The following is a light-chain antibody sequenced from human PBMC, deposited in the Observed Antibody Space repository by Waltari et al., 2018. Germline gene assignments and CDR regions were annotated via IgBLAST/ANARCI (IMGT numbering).Light chain of an antibody. CDR2: EVT. CDR1: NSDIGGYNY. CDR3: NSYGGRNAGL. V-gene: IGLV2-11*01. J-gene: IGLJ7*01. Sequence: QAALTQPRSVSGSPGHSVTISCAGTNSDIGGYNYVSWYQHHPGTAPKLIIYEVTKRPSGVSDRFSGSKSGNTASLTISGVQAEDEGDYYCNSYGGRNAGLFGGGTRLTV.